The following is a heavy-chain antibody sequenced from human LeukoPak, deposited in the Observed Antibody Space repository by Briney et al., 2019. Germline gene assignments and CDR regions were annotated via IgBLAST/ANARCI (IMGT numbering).Heavy chain of an antibody. V-gene: IGHV4-59*01. D-gene: IGHD2-2*01. CDR3: ARVRYCSTNRCYDREFDT. Sequence: SETLSLTCTVSGGSISNYYWSWIRQPPGKGLEWIGYIYYSGNTNYNPSLKSRVTISVDTSKNQFSLKLNSADTAVYYCARVRYCSTNRCYDREFDTWGQGTLVTVSS. CDR2: IYYSGNT. CDR1: GGSISNYY. J-gene: IGHJ4*02.